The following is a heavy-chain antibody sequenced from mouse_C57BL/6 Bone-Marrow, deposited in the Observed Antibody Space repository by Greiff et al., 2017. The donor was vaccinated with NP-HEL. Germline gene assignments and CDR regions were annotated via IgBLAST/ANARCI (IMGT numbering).Heavy chain of an antibody. CDR1: GYAFSSSW. D-gene: IGHD1-1*02. CDR3: ARRGGNFDY. Sequence: LQESGPELVKPGASVKISCKASGYAFSSSWMNWVKQRPGKGLEWIGGIYPGDGDTNYNGKFKGKATLTADKSSSTAYMQLSSLTSEDSAVYFGARRGGNFDYWGQGTTLTVSS. J-gene: IGHJ2*01. CDR2: IYPGDGDT. V-gene: IGHV1-82*01.